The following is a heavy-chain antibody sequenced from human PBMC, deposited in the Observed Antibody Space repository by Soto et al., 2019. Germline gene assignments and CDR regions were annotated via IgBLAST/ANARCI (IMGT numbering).Heavy chain of an antibody. V-gene: IGHV3-30*03. Sequence: GGSLRLSCAASGFIFTSYGMHWVRQAPGKGLEWMALILHDGSAEYYADSVKGRFTISRDNSKNTLYLRMNSLTAEDTAVYYCARSRDGYSFYFYYGMDGWGQGTTVTVS. CDR1: GFIFTSYG. J-gene: IGHJ6*02. D-gene: IGHD4-4*01. CDR3: ARSRDGYSFYFYYGMDG. CDR2: ILHDGSAE.